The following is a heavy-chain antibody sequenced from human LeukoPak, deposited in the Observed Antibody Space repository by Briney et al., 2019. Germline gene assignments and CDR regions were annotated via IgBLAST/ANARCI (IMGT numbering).Heavy chain of an antibody. J-gene: IGHJ4*02. V-gene: IGHV3-53*05. CDR3: AAEYCGGGFCYTRHSGHDY. Sequence: GGSLRLSCAASGFTVSSNYMSWVRQAPGKGLEWVSVIYSGGSTYYADSVKGRFTISRDSPRNTLHLQMNSLRAEDTAVYYCAAEYCGGGFCYTRHSGHDYWGQGTLVTVSS. D-gene: IGHD2-21*01. CDR2: IYSGGST. CDR1: GFTVSSNY.